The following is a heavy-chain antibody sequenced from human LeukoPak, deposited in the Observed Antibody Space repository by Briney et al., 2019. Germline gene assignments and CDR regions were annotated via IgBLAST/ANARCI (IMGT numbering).Heavy chain of an antibody. V-gene: IGHV4-59*08. Sequence: SETLSLTCTVSGGSISEYYWSWIRQPAGKGLEWIGYIYHSGDSNCNPSLKSRVTVSLDTSKNQVSLRLTSVTAADTAVYYCARHPLATPFDFWGRGTLVTVSS. CDR2: IYHSGDS. CDR1: GGSISEYY. J-gene: IGHJ4*02. CDR3: ARHPLATPFDF. D-gene: IGHD2-15*01.